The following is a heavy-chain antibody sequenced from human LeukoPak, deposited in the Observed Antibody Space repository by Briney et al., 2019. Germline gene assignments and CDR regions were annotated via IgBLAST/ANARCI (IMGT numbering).Heavy chain of an antibody. V-gene: IGHV3-74*01. J-gene: IGHJ4*02. CDR1: RFTFSTYW. CDR2: INSDGSST. Sequence: PGGSLRLSCAASRFTFSTYWMHWVRQAPGKGLVWVSSINSDGSSTGYADSVKGQFTISRDNAKNTLYLQMNSLRAEDTAVYYCARGPSGYHNTGGQRTLVTVSS. CDR3: ARGPSGYHNT. D-gene: IGHD5-12*01.